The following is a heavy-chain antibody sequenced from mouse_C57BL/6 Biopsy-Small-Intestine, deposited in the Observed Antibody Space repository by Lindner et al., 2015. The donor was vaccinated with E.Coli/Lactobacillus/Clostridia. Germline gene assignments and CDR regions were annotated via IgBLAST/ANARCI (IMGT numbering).Heavy chain of an antibody. V-gene: IGHV5-6*01. Sequence: VQLQESGGDLVKPGGSLKLSCAASGFTFSSYGMSWVRQTPDKRLEWVATISSGGSYTYYPDSVKGRFTISRDNAKNTLYLQMSSLKSEDTAMYYCARHGQLRLPGWFAYWGQGTLVTVSA. CDR2: ISSGGSYT. D-gene: IGHD3-2*02. CDR1: GFTFSSYG. J-gene: IGHJ3*01. CDR3: ARHGQLRLPGWFAY.